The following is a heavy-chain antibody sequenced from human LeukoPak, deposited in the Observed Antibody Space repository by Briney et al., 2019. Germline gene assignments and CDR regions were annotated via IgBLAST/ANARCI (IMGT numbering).Heavy chain of an antibody. Sequence: GRSLRLSCAASGFTFSSYAMHWVRQAPGKGLEWVAVISYDGSNKYYADSVKGRFTISRDNSKNTLYLQMNSLRAEDTAVYYCAAIRWFGGQRDEDWGQGTLVTVSS. D-gene: IGHD3-10*01. J-gene: IGHJ4*02. CDR1: GFTFSSYA. V-gene: IGHV3-30*04. CDR3: AAIRWFGGQRDED. CDR2: ISYDGSNK.